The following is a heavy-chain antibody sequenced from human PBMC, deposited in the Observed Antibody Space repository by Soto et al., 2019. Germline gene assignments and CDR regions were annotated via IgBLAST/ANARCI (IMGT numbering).Heavy chain of an antibody. CDR1: GFTFSSYD. D-gene: IGHD6-19*01. J-gene: IGHJ6*03. CDR2: IRTAGDT. CDR3: ARGTSSGYYYMDV. Sequence: EVQLVESGGGLVQPGGSLRLSCAASGFTFSSYDMHWVRQATGKGLEWVSAIRTAGDTYYPGSVKGRFTISRENAKNSLYLQMNSLRAGDTAVYYCARGTSSGYYYMDVWGKGTTVTVSS. V-gene: IGHV3-13*01.